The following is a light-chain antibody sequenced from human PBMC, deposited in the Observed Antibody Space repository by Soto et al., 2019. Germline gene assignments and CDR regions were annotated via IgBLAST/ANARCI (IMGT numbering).Light chain of an antibody. CDR2: DAS. Sequence: IVLTQSPATLSLSPGERATLSCRASQSVSSYLAWYQQKGGQAPRLLIYDASSRAPGIPARFSGSGSGTDFTLTISSLKPEDFAVYYCQQRSVWPTFGGGTKVEIK. CDR3: QQRSVWPT. V-gene: IGKV3-11*01. J-gene: IGKJ4*01. CDR1: QSVSSY.